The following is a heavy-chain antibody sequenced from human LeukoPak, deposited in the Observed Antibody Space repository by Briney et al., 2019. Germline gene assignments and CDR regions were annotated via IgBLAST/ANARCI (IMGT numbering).Heavy chain of an antibody. CDR2: INPNSGGT. CDR1: GHTFTDYY. J-gene: IGHJ3*02. D-gene: IGHD6-25*01. V-gene: IGHV1-2*02. Sequence: ASVKVSCKASGHTFTDYYMHWVRQAPGQGLEGMGWINPNSGGTNYAQKFQGRVTMTSDTSISTAYMELSRLRSDDTAVYFCARGAPAAGDDPFDIWGQGTMVTVSS. CDR3: ARGAPAAGDDPFDI.